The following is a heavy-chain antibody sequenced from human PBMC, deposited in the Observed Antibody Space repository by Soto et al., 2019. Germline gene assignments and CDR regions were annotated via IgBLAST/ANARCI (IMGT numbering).Heavy chain of an antibody. CDR2: ISHDGSNK. Sequence: QVQLVESGGGVVQPGRSLRLSCAASGFTFSSYGMHWVRQAPGKGLEWVAVISHDGSNKYFADYVKGRFTISRDNSQNKPNLKMNSLRTEATAVYYCAKHLLAVDIYCHGMAVWGQGTTVPASS. D-gene: IGHD2-2*03. CDR1: GFTFSSYG. V-gene: IGHV3-30*18. CDR3: AKHLLAVDIYCHGMAV. J-gene: IGHJ6*02.